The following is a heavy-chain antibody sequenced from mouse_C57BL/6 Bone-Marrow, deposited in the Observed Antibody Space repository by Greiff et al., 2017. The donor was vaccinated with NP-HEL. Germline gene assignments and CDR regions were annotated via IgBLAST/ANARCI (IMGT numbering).Heavy chain of an antibody. Sequence: EVQLQQSGPELVKPGASVKISCKASGYTFTDYYMNWVKQSHGQSLEWIGDINPNNGGTSYNQKFKGKATLTVDKSSSTAYMELRSLTSEDSAVYYCAQATYYAMDYWGQGTSVTVSS. D-gene: IGHD3-2*02. CDR1: GYTFTDYY. V-gene: IGHV1-26*01. CDR2: INPNNGGT. CDR3: AQATYYAMDY. J-gene: IGHJ4*01.